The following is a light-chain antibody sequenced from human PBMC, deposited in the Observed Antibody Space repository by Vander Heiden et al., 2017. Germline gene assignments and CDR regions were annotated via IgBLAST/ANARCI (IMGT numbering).Light chain of an antibody. Sequence: EIVMTQSPATLSVSPGERAALSCRASQSVSSNLAWYQQKPGQAPRLPIYGASTRATGIPARFSGSGSGTEFTLTISSLQSEDFAVYYCQQYNNWPPVTFGQGTKLEIK. CDR3: QQYNNWPPVT. CDR2: GAS. CDR1: QSVSSN. J-gene: IGKJ2*01. V-gene: IGKV3-15*01.